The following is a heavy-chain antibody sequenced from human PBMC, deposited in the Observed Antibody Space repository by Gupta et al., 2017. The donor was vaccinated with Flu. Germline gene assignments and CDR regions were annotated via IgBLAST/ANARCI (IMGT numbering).Heavy chain of an antibody. CDR2: ISSSSSTI. D-gene: IGHD1-26*01. V-gene: IGHV3-48*02. Sequence: EVQLVESGGGLVQPGGSLRLSCAASGFTFSSYSMNWVRQAPGKGREWVSYISSSSSTIYYADSVKGRFTISRDNAKNSLYLQMNSLRDEDTAVYYCARDFSWGGIALPRSYYFGDAFDIWGQGTMVTGSS. CDR1: GFTFSSYS. CDR3: ARDFSWGGIALPRSYYFGDAFDI. J-gene: IGHJ3*02.